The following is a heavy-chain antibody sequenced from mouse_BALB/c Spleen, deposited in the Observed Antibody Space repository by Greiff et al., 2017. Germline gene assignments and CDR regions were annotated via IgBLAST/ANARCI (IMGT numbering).Heavy chain of an antibody. CDR2: INSNGGST. J-gene: IGHJ2*01. Sequence: EVQLQESGGGLVQPGGSLKLSCAASGFTFSSYGMSWVRQTPDKRLELVATINSNGGSTYYPDSVKGRFTISRDNAKNTLYLQMSSLKSEDTAMYYCARDGQFYYYGSSYFDYWGQGTTLTVSS. V-gene: IGHV5-6-3*01. CDR1: GFTFSSYG. D-gene: IGHD1-1*01. CDR3: ARDGQFYYYGSSYFDY.